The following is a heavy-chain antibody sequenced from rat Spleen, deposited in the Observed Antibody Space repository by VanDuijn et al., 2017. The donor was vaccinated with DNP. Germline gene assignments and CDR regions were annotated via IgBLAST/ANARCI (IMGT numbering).Heavy chain of an antibody. V-gene: IGHV3-3*01. CDR1: GYPITSSYK. CDR3: ASVGTYYYDWFAY. J-gene: IGHJ3*01. D-gene: IGHD1-12*02. Sequence: EVQLQESGPGLVKPSQSLSLTCSVTGYPITSSYKWNWIRKFPGNKLEWMGYINSAGSTNYNPSLKSRFSITRDTSNNQFFLHVNSVTAEDTATYYCASVGTYYYDWFAYWGQGTLVTVSS. CDR2: INSAGST.